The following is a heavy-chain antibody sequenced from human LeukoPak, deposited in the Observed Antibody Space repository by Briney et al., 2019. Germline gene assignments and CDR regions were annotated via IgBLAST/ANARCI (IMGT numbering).Heavy chain of an antibody. V-gene: IGHV3-21*01. Sequence: PGGSLRLSRAASGFTFGSYSMNWVRQAPGKGLEWVCSITSSSTFIYHADSGKGRFAIFRDNAKNTLHLQMNSLRVEDTAVYYCARDMLGRDCSGGSCYGYGLDVWGQGTTVIVSS. CDR2: ITSSSTFI. CDR3: ARDMLGRDCSGGSCYGYGLDV. D-gene: IGHD2-15*01. CDR1: GFTFGSYS. J-gene: IGHJ6*02.